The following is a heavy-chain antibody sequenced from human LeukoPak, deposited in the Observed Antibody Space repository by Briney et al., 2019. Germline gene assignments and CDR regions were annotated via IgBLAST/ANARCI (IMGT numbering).Heavy chain of an antibody. CDR1: GYTFTSYD. CDR2: MNPNSGNT. CDR3: ARDVLARPVAPAANSNYCYMDV. V-gene: IGHV1-8*03. D-gene: IGHD2-2*01. J-gene: IGHJ6*03. Sequence: SVKVSCKASGYTFTSYDINWVRQATGQGLEWMGWMNPNSGNTGYAQKFQGRVTITRNTSISTAYMELSSLRSGDTAVYYCARDVLARPVAPAANSNYCYMDVWGKGTTVTVSS.